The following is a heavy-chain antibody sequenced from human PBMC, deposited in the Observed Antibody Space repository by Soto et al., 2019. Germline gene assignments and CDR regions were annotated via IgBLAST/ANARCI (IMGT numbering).Heavy chain of an antibody. J-gene: IGHJ4*02. CDR3: ARDLGYYDSSGYGY. CDR1: GDSVSSGDYY. V-gene: IGHV4-61*08. D-gene: IGHD3-22*01. CDR2: VYFSGST. Sequence: PSETLSLTCSVSGDSVSSGDYYWSWIRQPPGKGLEWIGHVYFSGSTNYIPSLKSRLTMSVDTAKNQFSLKLNSVTAADTAVYYCARDLGYYDSSGYGYWGQGTLVTVSS.